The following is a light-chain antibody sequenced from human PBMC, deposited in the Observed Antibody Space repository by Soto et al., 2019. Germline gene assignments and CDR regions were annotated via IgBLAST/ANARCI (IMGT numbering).Light chain of an antibody. V-gene: IGLV1-44*01. CDR3: AAWDDSLRGPV. Sequence: NXFXQXPXTXPXXXIHTNNQRPSGXPDRFSGSKSATSXSLAISGVQSEDEAVYYCAAWDDSLRGPVFGGGTKVTVL. J-gene: IGLJ2*01. CDR2: TNN.